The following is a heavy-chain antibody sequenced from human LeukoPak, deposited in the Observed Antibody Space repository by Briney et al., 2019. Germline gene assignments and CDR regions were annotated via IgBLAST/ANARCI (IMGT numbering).Heavy chain of an antibody. D-gene: IGHD2-15*01. CDR1: GGSISSYY. CDR2: IYYSGST. CDR3: ARAPPEMVAYYFDY. Sequence: SETLSLTCTVSGGSISSYYWSWIRQPPGKGLEWIGYIYYSGSTNYNPSLKSRVTISLDTSKNQFFLKLSSLTAADTAVYYCARAPPEMVAYYFDYWGQGTLVTVSS. V-gene: IGHV4-59*01. J-gene: IGHJ4*02.